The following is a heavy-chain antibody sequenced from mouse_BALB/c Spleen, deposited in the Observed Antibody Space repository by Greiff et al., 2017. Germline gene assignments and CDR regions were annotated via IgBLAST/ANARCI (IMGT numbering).Heavy chain of an antibody. CDR1: GFNIKDTY. D-gene: IGHD1-2*01. V-gene: IGHV14-3*02. CDR3: GNTTATAY. Sequence: VQLQQSGAELVKPGASVKLSCTASGFNIKDTYMHWVKQRPEQGLEWIGRIDPANGNTKYDPKFQGKATITADTSSNTAYLQLSSLASEDSAVSYGGNTTATAYWGQGTLVTVSA. J-gene: IGHJ3*01. CDR2: IDPANGNT.